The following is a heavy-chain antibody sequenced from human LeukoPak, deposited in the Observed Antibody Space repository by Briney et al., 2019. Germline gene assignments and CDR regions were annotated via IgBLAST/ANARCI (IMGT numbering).Heavy chain of an antibody. V-gene: IGHV3-48*01. CDR3: AKIPRGWFGEFPFDY. Sequence: GGSLRLSCAASGFTFSSYSMNWVRQAPGKGLEWVSYISSSGSTIYYADSVKGRFTISRDNSKNTLYLQMNSLRAEDTAVYYCAKIPRGWFGEFPFDYWGQGTLVTVSS. J-gene: IGHJ4*02. D-gene: IGHD3-10*01. CDR2: ISSSGSTI. CDR1: GFTFSSYS.